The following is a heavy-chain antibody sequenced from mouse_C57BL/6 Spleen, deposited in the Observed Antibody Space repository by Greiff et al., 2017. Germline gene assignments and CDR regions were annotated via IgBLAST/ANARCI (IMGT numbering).Heavy chain of an antibody. CDR1: GYTFTSYW. CDR2: IPPNSGST. D-gene: IGHD1-1*01. J-gene: IGHJ4*01. V-gene: IGHV1-64*01. CDR3: ARDYGSTPYAMDY. Sequence: VQLQQPGAELVKPGASVKLSCKASGYTFTSYWMHWVKQRPGQGLEWIGMIPPNSGSTNYNEKFKSKATLTVDKSSSTAYMQLSSLTSEDSAVYYCARDYGSTPYAMDYWGQGTSVTVSS.